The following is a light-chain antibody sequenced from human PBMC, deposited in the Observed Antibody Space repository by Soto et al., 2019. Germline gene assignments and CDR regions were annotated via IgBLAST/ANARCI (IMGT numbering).Light chain of an antibody. J-gene: IGKJ1*01. V-gene: IGKV3-15*01. CDR3: QQYNNWPTWT. Sequence: EIVMTQSPATLSVSPWERVTLSCRARQGVGSNLAWYQQKPGQAPRLLIYGASARATGIPARFSGSGSETEFTLTISSLQAEDSAVYFCQQYNNWPTWTFGQGTKVDIK. CDR1: QGVGSN. CDR2: GAS.